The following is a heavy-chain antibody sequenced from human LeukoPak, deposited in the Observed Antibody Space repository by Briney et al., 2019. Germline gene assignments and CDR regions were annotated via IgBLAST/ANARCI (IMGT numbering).Heavy chain of an antibody. J-gene: IGHJ4*02. CDR1: GFTVSNTW. Sequence: PGGSLRLSCVASGFTVSNTWMSWVREAPIKGLEWVGRIKRKIDGETTDYAAPAKGRFSISRDDSKNTLYLQMNRLKTEDTAVYYCTSGDQGGFDYWGRGTLVTVSS. V-gene: IGHV3-15*01. CDR2: IKRKIDGETT. D-gene: IGHD1-14*01. CDR3: TSGDQGGFDY.